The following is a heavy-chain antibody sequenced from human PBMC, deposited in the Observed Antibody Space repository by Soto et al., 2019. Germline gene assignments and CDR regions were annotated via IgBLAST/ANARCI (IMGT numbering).Heavy chain of an antibody. CDR2: IKSKADGGTA. Sequence: EVQLVESGGGLVKPGGSLRLSCAASGFIFSNTWMNWVRQAPGKGLEWVGRIKSKADGGTADYAAPVKGRFTISRDDSKNTLYVQMNSLKSEDTAVYYCTTPTNSMNRRWGQGTLVTVSS. V-gene: IGHV3-15*07. D-gene: IGHD3-22*01. CDR1: GFIFSNTW. J-gene: IGHJ4*02. CDR3: TTPTNSMNRR.